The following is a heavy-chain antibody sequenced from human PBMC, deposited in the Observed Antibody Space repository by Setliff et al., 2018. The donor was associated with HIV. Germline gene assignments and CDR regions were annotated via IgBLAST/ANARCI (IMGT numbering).Heavy chain of an antibody. CDR2: VTYSGST. Sequence: PSETLSLTCTVSGGSITSYYWNWIRQSPGKGLEWIGYVTYSGSTNYNPSLKSRVTISQDTSKNQFSLNLTSVTAADTAVYYCARFSSYYYILDSWGQGALVTVS. D-gene: IGHD3-16*01. J-gene: IGHJ4*02. V-gene: IGHV4-59*08. CDR1: GGSITSYY. CDR3: ARFSSYYYILDS.